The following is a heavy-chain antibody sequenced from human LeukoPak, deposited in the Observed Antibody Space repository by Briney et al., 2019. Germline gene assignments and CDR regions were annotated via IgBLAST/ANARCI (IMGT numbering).Heavy chain of an antibody. CDR2: IYYSGST. CDR1: GGSISSSSYY. J-gene: IGHJ4*02. D-gene: IGHD3-10*01. Sequence: SETLSLTCTVAGGSISSSSYYWGWIRQPPGKGLEWIGSIYYSGSTYYNPSLKSRVTISVDTSKNQFSLKLSSVTAADTAVYYCARVLWFGVTFDYWGQGTLVTVSS. CDR3: ARVLWFGVTFDY. V-gene: IGHV4-39*07.